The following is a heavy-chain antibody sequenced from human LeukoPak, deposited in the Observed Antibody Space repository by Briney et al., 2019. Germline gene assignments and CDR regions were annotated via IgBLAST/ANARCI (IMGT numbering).Heavy chain of an antibody. CDR3: ARLSPFGLGPYYCDY. Sequence: SETLSLTCTVSGGSISSYYWSWIRQPAGKGLEWIGRIYTSGSTNYNPSLKSRVTMSVDTSKNQFSLKLSSVTAADTAVYYCARLSPFGLGPYYCDYWGQGTLVTVSS. V-gene: IGHV4-4*07. CDR1: GGSISSYY. J-gene: IGHJ4*02. CDR2: IYTSGST. D-gene: IGHD3-10*01.